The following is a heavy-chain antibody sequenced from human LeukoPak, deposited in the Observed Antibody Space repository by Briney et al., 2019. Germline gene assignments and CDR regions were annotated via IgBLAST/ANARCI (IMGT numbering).Heavy chain of an antibody. CDR3: AREGSEQLVPYYYYYYMDV. D-gene: IGHD6-6*01. V-gene: IGHV3-48*04. J-gene: IGHJ6*03. CDR2: ISSSGSAI. CDR1: GFTFSSYG. Sequence: PGGSLRLSCAASGFTFSSYGMNWVRQAPGKGLEWVSYISSSGSAIYYADSVKGRFTISRDNAKNSLYLQMNSLRAEDTAVYYCAREGSEQLVPYYYYYYMDVWGKGTTVTVSS.